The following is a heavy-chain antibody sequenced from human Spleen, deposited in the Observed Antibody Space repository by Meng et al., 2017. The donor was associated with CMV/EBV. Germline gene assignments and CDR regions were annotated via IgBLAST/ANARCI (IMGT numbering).Heavy chain of an antibody. J-gene: IGHJ6*02. D-gene: IGHD3-3*01. V-gene: IGHV3-7*01. CDR1: GFTFSSYW. CDR2: IKQDGSEK. CDR3: ARDRDTIFGGMEV. Sequence: GGSLRLSCAASGFTFSSYWMSWVRQAPGKGLEWVANIKQDGSEKYYVDSVKGRFTISRDNAKNSLYLQMNSLRAEDTAVYYCARDRDTIFGGMEVWGQGTTVTVSS.